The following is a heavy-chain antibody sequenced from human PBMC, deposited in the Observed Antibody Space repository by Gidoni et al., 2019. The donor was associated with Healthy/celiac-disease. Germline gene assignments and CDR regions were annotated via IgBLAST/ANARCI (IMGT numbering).Heavy chain of an antibody. Sequence: EVQLLESGGGLVQPGGSLRLSCAVSGFTFSSYAMSWVRQAPGKGLEWVSAISGSTTSTYYADSVKGRFTISRDNSKNTLYLQMNSLRAEDTAVYYCAKDRKDNSGYYYVYYFDYWGQGTLVTVSS. J-gene: IGHJ4*02. CDR3: AKDRKDNSGYYYVYYFDY. D-gene: IGHD3-22*01. V-gene: IGHV3-23*01. CDR1: GFTFSSYA. CDR2: ISGSTTST.